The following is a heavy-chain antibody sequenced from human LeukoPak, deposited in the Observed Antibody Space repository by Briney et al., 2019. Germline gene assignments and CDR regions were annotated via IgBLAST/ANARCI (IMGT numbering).Heavy chain of an antibody. CDR2: INPYSGDT. D-gene: IGHD1-7*01. Sequence: ASVKVSCKASGYTFTGYYMHWVRQAPGQGLEWMGWINPYSGDTNYAQRFQGRVTMTRDTSISTAYMELSRLRSDDTAVYYCARDPNWNYGHMGVWGKGTTVTVPS. V-gene: IGHV1-2*02. CDR3: ARDPNWNYGHMGV. J-gene: IGHJ6*03. CDR1: GYTFTGYY.